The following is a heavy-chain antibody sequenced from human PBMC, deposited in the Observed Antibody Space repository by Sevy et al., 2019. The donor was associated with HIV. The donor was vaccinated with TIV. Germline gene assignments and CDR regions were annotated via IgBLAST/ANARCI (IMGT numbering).Heavy chain of an antibody. CDR3: ARDRPLDY. V-gene: IGHV3-21*01. Sequence: GESLKISCAASGFTFSSYSMNWVRQAPGKGLEWVSSISSSSSYIYYADSVKGRFTISRDNAKNSLYLQMNSLRAEDTAVCYCARDRPLDYWGQGTLVTVSS. J-gene: IGHJ4*02. CDR2: ISSSSSYI. CDR1: GFTFSSYS.